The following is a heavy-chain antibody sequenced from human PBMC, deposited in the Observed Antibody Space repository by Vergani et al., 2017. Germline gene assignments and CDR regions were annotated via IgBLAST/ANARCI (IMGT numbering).Heavy chain of an antibody. CDR3: VRARRTCTYDHCPRYYYDV. CDR1: GFSFGDYA. Sequence: VQLVESGGGLVPPGRSLRLSCAASGFSFGDYAMTWVRQAPGQGLEWMGWMNPNSGNTGYAQSLQGRLTITRDTSVNTAYMDLTGLRSEDMAVYYCVRARRTCTYDHCPRYYYDVWGQGTLVTVSS. J-gene: IGHJ6*02. V-gene: IGHV1-8*01. CDR2: MNPNSGNT. D-gene: IGHD2-8*01.